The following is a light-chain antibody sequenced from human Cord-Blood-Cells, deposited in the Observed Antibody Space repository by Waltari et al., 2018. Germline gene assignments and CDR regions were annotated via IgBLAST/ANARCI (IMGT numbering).Light chain of an antibody. CDR1: SRDVGSYNR. CDR3: SSYTSSSFVV. V-gene: IGLV2-18*02. Sequence: QSALTQPPSVSGSPGQSVTISCTGTSRDVGSYNRVSWYQQPPGTAPKLMIYEVSNRPSGGPDRFSGSKSGNTASLTISGLQAEDEADYYCSSYTSSSFVVFGGGTKLTVL. J-gene: IGLJ2*01. CDR2: EVS.